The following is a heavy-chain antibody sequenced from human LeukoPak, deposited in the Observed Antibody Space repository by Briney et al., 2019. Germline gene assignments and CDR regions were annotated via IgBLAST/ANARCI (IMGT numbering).Heavy chain of an antibody. D-gene: IGHD3-3*01. CDR2: INSDGSST. CDR3: ARDSFPYYDFWSGYPWFDP. J-gene: IGHJ5*02. V-gene: IGHV3-74*01. Sequence: GGSLRLSCAASGFTFSSYWTHWVRQAPGKGLVWVSRINSDGSSTSYADSVKGRFTISRDNAKNTLYLQMNSLRAEDTAVYYCARDSFPYYDFWSGYPWFDPWGQGTLVTVSS. CDR1: GFTFSSYW.